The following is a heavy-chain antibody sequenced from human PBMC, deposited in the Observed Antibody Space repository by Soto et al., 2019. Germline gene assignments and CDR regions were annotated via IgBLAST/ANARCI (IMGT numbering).Heavy chain of an antibody. V-gene: IGHV3-23*01. CDR2: ISSNGGSA. CDR1: GFTFRNYA. J-gene: IGHJ6*02. Sequence: XVSLRLSCAAAGFTFRNYAMNRVRQAPGKGLELVSSISSNGGSAYYADSVKGRFTISRDNSKNTLYLQMNSLRADDTAVYYCARGYCSAVGCYVYYYYGFDVWGQGTTVTVSS. D-gene: IGHD2-15*01. CDR3: ARGYCSAVGCYVYYYYGFDV.